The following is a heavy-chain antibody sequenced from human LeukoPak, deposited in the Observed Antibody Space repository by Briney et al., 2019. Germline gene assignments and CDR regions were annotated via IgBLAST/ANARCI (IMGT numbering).Heavy chain of an antibody. CDR3: AKELSSSVDY. V-gene: IGHV3-23*01. D-gene: IGHD6-6*01. CDR2: ISGSGGST. J-gene: IGHJ4*02. CDR1: GFTFRNYE. Sequence: GGSLRLSCTVSGFTFRNYEMSWVRQAPGKGLEWVSAISGSGGSTYYADSVKGRFTISRDNSKNTLYLQMNSLRAEDTAVYYCAKELSSSVDYWGQGTLVTVSS.